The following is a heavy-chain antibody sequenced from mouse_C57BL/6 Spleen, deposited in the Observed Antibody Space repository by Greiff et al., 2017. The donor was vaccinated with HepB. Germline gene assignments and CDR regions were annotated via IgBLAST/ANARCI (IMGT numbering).Heavy chain of an antibody. V-gene: IGHV5-17*01. D-gene: IGHD1-1*01. CDR3: ARPDYYGSSYLYAMDY. J-gene: IGHJ4*01. Sequence: EVHLVESGGGLVKPGGSLKLSCAASGFTFSDYGMHWVRQAPEKGLEWVAYISSGSSTIYYADTVKGRFTISRDNAKNTLFLQMTSLRSEDTAMYYCARPDYYGSSYLYAMDYWGQGTSVTVSS. CDR2: ISSGSSTI. CDR1: GFTFSDYG.